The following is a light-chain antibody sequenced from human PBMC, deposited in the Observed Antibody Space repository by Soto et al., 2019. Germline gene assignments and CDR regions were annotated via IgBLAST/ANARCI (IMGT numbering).Light chain of an antibody. CDR2: DVT. J-gene: IGLJ3*02. Sequence: QSVLTQPRSVSGSPGQSVTISCSGTSSDLGGYNYVSWYQHHPGKAPKLMIYDVTLRPSGVPDRFSGSKSGNTASLTISGRQAEDEADYYCCSYAGSFTWVFGGGTKLTVL. V-gene: IGLV2-11*01. CDR1: SSDLGGYNY. CDR3: CSYAGSFTWV.